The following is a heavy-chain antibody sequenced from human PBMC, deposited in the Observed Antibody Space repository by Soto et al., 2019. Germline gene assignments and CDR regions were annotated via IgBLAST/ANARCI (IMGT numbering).Heavy chain of an antibody. V-gene: IGHV4-59*01. CDR2: IYYSGST. CDR1: GGSISSYY. CDR3: ARLAQRTYCSGGSCYSEADYFDY. D-gene: IGHD2-15*01. Sequence: SETLSLTCTVSGGSISSYYWSWIRQHTGEGLEWIGYIYYSGSTNYNPSLKSRVTISVDTSKNQFSLKLSSVTAADTAVYYCARLAQRTYCSGGSCYSEADYFDYWGQGTLVTVSS. J-gene: IGHJ4*02.